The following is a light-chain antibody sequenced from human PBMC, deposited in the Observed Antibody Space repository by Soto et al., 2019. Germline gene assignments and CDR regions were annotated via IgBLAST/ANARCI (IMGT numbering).Light chain of an antibody. CDR2: STN. J-gene: IGLJ2*01. Sequence: QTVVTQEPSFSVSPGRTITLTCGLSSGSVSTSYHPSWYQQTPGQAPRTLIYSTNTRSSGVPDRFSGSILGNKAALTITGAQADDEADYYCVLYMGSGISVFGGGTKLTVL. CDR1: SGSVSTSYH. CDR3: VLYMGSGISV. V-gene: IGLV8-61*01.